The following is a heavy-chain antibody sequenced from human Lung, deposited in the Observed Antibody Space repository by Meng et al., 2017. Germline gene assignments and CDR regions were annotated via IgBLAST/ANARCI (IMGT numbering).Heavy chain of an antibody. CDR1: GFTFRSYW. V-gene: IGHV3-74*03. J-gene: IGHJ4*02. CDR3: ARESGYFEY. Sequence: EGQLVGSVGGLVQPGGSLILSCAASGFTFRSYWMHWVRQAPGKGLVWVSRIRGDGGSIVYADSVKGRFTISRDNAKNTLFLQMNSLRAEDTAVYYCARESGYFEYWGQGILVTVSS. CDR2: IRGDGGSI.